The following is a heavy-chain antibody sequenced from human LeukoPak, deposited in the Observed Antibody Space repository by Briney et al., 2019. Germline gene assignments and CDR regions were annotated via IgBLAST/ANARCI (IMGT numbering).Heavy chain of an antibody. V-gene: IGHV3-48*01. CDR3: AREPTYSSSWYTSCDY. Sequence: GGSLRLSCAASGFNFNDYNMNWVRQAPGKGLEWVSYITLSSSSIYYADSVKGRFTISRDNAKNSLYLQMNSLRAEDTAVYYCAREPTYSSSWYTSCDYWGQGTLVTVSS. CDR2: ITLSSSSI. J-gene: IGHJ4*02. D-gene: IGHD6-13*01. CDR1: GFNFNDYN.